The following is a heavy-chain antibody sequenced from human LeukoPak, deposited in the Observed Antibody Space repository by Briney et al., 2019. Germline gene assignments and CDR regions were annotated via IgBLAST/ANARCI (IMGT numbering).Heavy chain of an antibody. Sequence: SETLSLTCAVYGGSFSGYYWSWIRQPPGKGLEWIGEINHSGSTNYNPSLKSRVTLSVDTSKNQFSLKLSSVTAADTAVYYCARVDCSSTSLCYYYYYGMDVWGQGTTVTVSS. D-gene: IGHD2-2*01. CDR3: ARVDCSSTSLCYYYYYGMDV. J-gene: IGHJ6*02. CDR2: INHSGST. CDR1: GGSFSGYY. V-gene: IGHV4-34*01.